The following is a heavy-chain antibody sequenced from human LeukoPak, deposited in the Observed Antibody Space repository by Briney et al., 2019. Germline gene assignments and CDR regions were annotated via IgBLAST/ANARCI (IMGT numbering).Heavy chain of an antibody. CDR3: ARGARYYDILTGYYRKHWFVC. CDR2: MVSRGGNT. V-gene: IGHV3-64*01. Sequence: GGSLRLSCAASVFTLSIYPVHCVPDAPERGREYGSSMVSRGGNTYYTNSVRRRFTISRHNSKNTLYLQMRSLRAEDMDVYYCARGARYYDILTGYYRKHWFVCWGQPRMVTVSS. D-gene: IGHD3-9*01. CDR1: VFTLSIYP. J-gene: IGHJ5*01.